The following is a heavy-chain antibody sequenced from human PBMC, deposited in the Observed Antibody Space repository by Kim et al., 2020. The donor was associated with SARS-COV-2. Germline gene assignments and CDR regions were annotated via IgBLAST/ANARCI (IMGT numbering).Heavy chain of an antibody. J-gene: IGHJ4*02. V-gene: IGHV4-34*01. D-gene: IGHD3-10*01. CDR1: GGSFSGYY. CDR3: ARGGYYGSGSPLSFDY. Sequence: SETLSLTCAVYGGSFSGYYWSWIRQPPGKGLEWIGEINHSGSTNYNPSLKSRVTISVDTSKNQFSLKLSSVTAADTAVYYCARGGYYGSGSPLSFDYWGQGTLVTVSP. CDR2: INHSGST.